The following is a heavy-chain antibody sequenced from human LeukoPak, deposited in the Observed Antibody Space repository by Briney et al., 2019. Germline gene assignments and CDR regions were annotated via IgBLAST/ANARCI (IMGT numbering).Heavy chain of an antibody. CDR3: ARGYDRAVIITQ. J-gene: IGHJ4*02. CDR2: ISSSSSYI. CDR1: GFTFSSYS. D-gene: IGHD3-10*02. Sequence: GGSLRLSCAASGFTFSSYSMNWVRQAPGKGLEWVSSISSSSSYIYYADSVKGRFTISRDNAKNSLYLQMNSLRAEDTAVYYCARGYDRAVIITQWGQGTLVTVSS. V-gene: IGHV3-21*01.